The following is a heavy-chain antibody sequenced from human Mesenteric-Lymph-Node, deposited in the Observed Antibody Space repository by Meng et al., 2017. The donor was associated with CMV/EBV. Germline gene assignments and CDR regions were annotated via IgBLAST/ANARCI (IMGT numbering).Heavy chain of an antibody. J-gene: IGHJ4*02. D-gene: IGHD3-16*01. CDR3: ARESVMRDSGRYFDY. V-gene: IGHV3-23*01. CDR1: GFIFSSYA. CDR2: ISGSGSTT. Sequence: GGSLRLSCAASGFIFSSYAISWVRQAPGKGLEWVSTISGSGSTTYYADSVKGRFTISRDNANNTLYLQMNSLRAEDTAVYYCARESVMRDSGRYFDYWGQGTLVTVSS.